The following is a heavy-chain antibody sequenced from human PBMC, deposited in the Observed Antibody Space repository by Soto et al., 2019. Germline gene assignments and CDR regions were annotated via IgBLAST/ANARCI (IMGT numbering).Heavy chain of an antibody. CDR3: ASISGYSYGLPPYFDY. Sequence: QVQLQESGPGLVKPSENMSLTCTVSGGSVSSGSYYWSWMRQPPGKGLEWIGDIYYSGSTNYNPSLKSRFTISVDTSKNQFSLKLSSVTAADTAVYYCASISGYSYGLPPYFDYWVQGTLVTVSS. J-gene: IGHJ4*02. CDR2: IYYSGST. V-gene: IGHV4-61*01. CDR1: GGSVSSGSYY. D-gene: IGHD5-18*01.